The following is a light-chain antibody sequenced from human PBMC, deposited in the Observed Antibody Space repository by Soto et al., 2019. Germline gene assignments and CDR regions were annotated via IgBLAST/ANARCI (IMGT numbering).Light chain of an antibody. CDR3: QQFDDLPLT. CDR1: HDIKKY. J-gene: IGKJ4*02. CDR2: DAS. V-gene: IGKV1-33*01. Sequence: DIQMTQSPSSLSASVGDRVTITCQASHDIKKYLNWYQQKAHKVPKLLIHDASTLATGVPSRFTGSGSGTDFTLNINSLQPEDVATYYCQQFDDLPLTCGGGTEVDI.